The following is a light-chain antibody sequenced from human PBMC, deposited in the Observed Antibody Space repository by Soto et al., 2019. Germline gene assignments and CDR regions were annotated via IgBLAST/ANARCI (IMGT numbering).Light chain of an antibody. CDR1: GNDDGTYNL. J-gene: IGLJ1*01. V-gene: IGLV2-23*01. CDR3: CSYAGSRTYV. Sequence: QSVLTQPASVTESPGQTITISRTGTGNDDGTYNLVSWYQRHPGKAPKLLIYETNKRPSGIPNRFSGSKSGNTASLTISGLQPEEEAEYSSCSYAGSRTYVFGTGSKFTGL. CDR2: ETN.